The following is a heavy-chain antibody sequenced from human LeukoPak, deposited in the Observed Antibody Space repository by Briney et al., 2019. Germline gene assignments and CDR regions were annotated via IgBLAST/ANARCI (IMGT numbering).Heavy chain of an antibody. J-gene: IGHJ4*02. V-gene: IGHV1-69*06. CDR1: GGTFSSYA. CDR3: ARAGGSYSYYFDY. Sequence: ASVKVSCKASGGTFSSYAISWVRQAPGQGLEWMGGIIPIFGTANYAQKFQGRVTITAHKSTSTAYMELSSLRSEDTAVYYCARAGGSYSYYFDYWGQGTLVTVSS. D-gene: IGHD1-26*01. CDR2: IIPIFGTA.